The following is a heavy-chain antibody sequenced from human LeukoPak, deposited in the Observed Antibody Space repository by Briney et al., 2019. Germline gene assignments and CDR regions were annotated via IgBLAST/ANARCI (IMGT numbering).Heavy chain of an antibody. CDR2: IKQDGSEK. CDR3: AKGSAEMATFHFDY. V-gene: IGHV3-7*03. D-gene: IGHD5-24*01. CDR1: EFSLVTYY. J-gene: IGHJ4*02. Sequence: GGSLRLSCTASEFSLVTYYMAWVRQAPGKGLEWVANIKQDGSEKFYVDSVKGRFTISRDNAKNSLYLQMNSMRAEDTALYYCAKGSAEMATFHFDYWGQGTLVTVSS.